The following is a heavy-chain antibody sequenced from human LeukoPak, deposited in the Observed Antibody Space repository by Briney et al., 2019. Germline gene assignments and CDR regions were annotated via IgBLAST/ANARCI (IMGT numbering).Heavy chain of an antibody. CDR1: GFVFSNYL. V-gene: IGHV3-74*01. J-gene: IGHJ6*03. CDR3: LAGYYYYYMDV. Sequence: GGSLRLSCAASGFVFSNYLLHWFRQAPGKGLEWVARINTHGRSTNYAGSVKGRFTISRDNAKNTLYLQMTSLSAEDTAVYYALAGYYYYYMDVWGKGTTVTVSS. CDR2: INTHGRST. D-gene: IGHD6-13*01.